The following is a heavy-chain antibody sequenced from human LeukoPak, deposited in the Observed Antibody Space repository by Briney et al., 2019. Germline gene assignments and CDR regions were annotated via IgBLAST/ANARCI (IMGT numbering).Heavy chain of an antibody. V-gene: IGHV3-48*01. CDR3: AKLAFRAIDFVNPDFDP. CDR1: GFTFSTYS. CDR2: ITGSSSTM. Sequence: GGSLRLSCTASGFTFSTYSMNWVRQAPGKGLEWVPYITGSSSTMFYADSVKGRFTISRDNAENSMYLQMNNLRAEDTAVYYCAKLAFRAIDFVNPDFDPWGQGTLVTVSP. D-gene: IGHD3-16*02. J-gene: IGHJ5*02.